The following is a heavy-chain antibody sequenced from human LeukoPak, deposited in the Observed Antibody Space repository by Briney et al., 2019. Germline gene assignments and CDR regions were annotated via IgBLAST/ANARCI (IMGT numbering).Heavy chain of an antibody. D-gene: IGHD6-19*01. CDR3: TTYSSGWT. V-gene: IGHV3-15*01. CDR2: IKSKIVGGTT. CDR1: GFTFSNAW. Sequence: GSLRLSCAASGFTFSNAWMSWVRQAPGKGLEWVGRIKSKIVGGTTDYAAPVKGRFTISRDDSKNTLYLQMNSLNTEDTAVYYCTTYSSGWTWGQGTLVTVSS. J-gene: IGHJ4*02.